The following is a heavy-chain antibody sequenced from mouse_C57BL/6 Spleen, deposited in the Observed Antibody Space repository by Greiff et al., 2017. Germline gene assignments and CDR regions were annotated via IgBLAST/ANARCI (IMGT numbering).Heavy chain of an antibody. CDR1: GYSITSGYY. J-gene: IGHJ4*01. CDR2: ISYDGSN. CDR3: ARARNAMDY. V-gene: IGHV3-6*01. Sequence: QSGPGLVKPSQSLSLTCSVTGYSITSGYYWNWIRQFPGNKLEWMGYISYDGSNNYNPSLKNRISITRDTSKNQFFLKLNSVTTEDTATYYCARARNAMDYWGQGTSVTVSS.